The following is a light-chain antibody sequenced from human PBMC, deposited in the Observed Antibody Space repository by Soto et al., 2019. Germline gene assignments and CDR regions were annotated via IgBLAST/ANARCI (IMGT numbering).Light chain of an antibody. J-gene: IGKJ3*01. CDR1: QRISSW. Sequence: DIQMTQSPSTLSASVGDRVTVTCRASQRISSWLAWYQQKPGKAPKLLIYKASSLESGVPLRFSGSGSGTEFTLTISSLQPDDFATYYCQQYNSYPFTFGPGTKVHIK. CDR2: KAS. CDR3: QQYNSYPFT. V-gene: IGKV1-5*03.